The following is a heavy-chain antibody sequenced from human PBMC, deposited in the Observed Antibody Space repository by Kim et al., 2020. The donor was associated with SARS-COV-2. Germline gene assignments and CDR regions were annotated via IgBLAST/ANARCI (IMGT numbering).Heavy chain of an antibody. CDR2: IYYSGST. V-gene: IGHV4-59*13. J-gene: IGHJ6*02. D-gene: IGHD3-22*01. CDR1: GGSISSYY. Sequence: SETLSLTCTVSGGSISSYYWSWIRQPPGKGLEWIGYIYYSGSTNYNPSLKSRVTISVDTSKNQFSLKLSSVTAADTAVYYCAKGTPEPDYYDSSDNYYYYGMDVWGQGTTVTVSS. CDR3: AKGTPEPDYYDSSDNYYYYGMDV.